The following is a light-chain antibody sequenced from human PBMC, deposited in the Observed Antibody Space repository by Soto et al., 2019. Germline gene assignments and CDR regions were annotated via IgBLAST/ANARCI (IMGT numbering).Light chain of an antibody. CDR3: CSYAGSSTLV. V-gene: IGLV2-23*01. Sequence: QSALTQPASVSGSPGQSITIACTGTSSDVGNYNLVSWYQQHPGKAPKLMIHDDTERPSGVSNRFSGSKSGNTASLTISGLQAEDEADYYCCSYAGSSTLVFGGGTKLTVL. CDR1: SSDVGNYNL. J-gene: IGLJ2*01. CDR2: DDT.